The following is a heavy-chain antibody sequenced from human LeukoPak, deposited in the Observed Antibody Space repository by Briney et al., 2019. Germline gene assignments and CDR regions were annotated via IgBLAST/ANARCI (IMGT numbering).Heavy chain of an antibody. CDR1: GFTFSSYW. CDR2: IKQDGSEK. Sequence: GGSLRLSCAASGFTFSSYWMSWVRQAPGKGLEWVANIKQDGSEKYYVDSVKGRFTISRDNAKNSLYLQMNSLGAEDTAVYYCARALYGDYVDYWGQGTLVTVSS. D-gene: IGHD4-17*01. J-gene: IGHJ4*02. CDR3: ARALYGDYVDY. V-gene: IGHV3-7*01.